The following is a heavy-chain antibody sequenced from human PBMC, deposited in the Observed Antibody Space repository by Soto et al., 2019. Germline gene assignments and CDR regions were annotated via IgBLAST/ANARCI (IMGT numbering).Heavy chain of an antibody. CDR1: AGSISNSY. D-gene: IGHD3-16*02. V-gene: IGHV4-59*08. CDR2: IYYTGTT. Sequence: SETLSLTCTVSAGSISNSYWSWIRQSPGKGLEWIGYIYYTGTTNYNPSLKSRVTISVDTSKNLFSLKVSSVTAADTAVYYCARRRGSFFDYWGQGTLVTVSS. J-gene: IGHJ4*02. CDR3: ARRRGSFFDY.